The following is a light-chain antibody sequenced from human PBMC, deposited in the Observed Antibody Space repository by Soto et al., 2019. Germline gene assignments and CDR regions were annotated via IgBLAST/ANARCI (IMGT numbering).Light chain of an antibody. CDR1: SSDVGGYNY. Sequence: QSVLTQPASVSGSPGQSITISCTGTSSDVGGYNYVSWYQQHPGKAPKLMIYEVSNRPSGVSNRFSGSKSGNTASPTISGLQAEDEADYYCSSYTSSWVFGGGTKLTVL. V-gene: IGLV2-14*01. J-gene: IGLJ3*02. CDR2: EVS. CDR3: SSYTSSWV.